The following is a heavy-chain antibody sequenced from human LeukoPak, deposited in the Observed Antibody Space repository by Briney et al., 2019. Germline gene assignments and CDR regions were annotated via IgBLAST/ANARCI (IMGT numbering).Heavy chain of an antibody. Sequence: PSETLSLTCTVSGGSISSYYWSWIRQPPGKGLEWIGYIYYSGSTNYNPSLKSRVTISVDTSKNQFSLKLSSVTAADTAVYYCARTYDFWCGSYFDYWGQGTLVTVSS. CDR1: GGSISSYY. D-gene: IGHD3-3*01. CDR3: ARTYDFWCGSYFDY. CDR2: IYYSGST. V-gene: IGHV4-59*01. J-gene: IGHJ4*02.